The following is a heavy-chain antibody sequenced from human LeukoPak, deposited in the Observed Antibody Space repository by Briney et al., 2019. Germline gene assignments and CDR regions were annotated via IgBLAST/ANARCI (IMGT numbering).Heavy chain of an antibody. J-gene: IGHJ4*02. CDR3: ARFAPSQLGCFDY. V-gene: IGHV4-59*11. CDR2: IYYSGST. D-gene: IGHD1-1*01. Sequence: SETLSLTCTVSGDSISNPHWSWIRQPPGRGLEWIGNIYYSGSTNYNPSLKSRVTISVDTSKNQFSLKLTSATAADTAVYYCARFAPSQLGCFDYWGQGTPVTVSS. CDR1: GDSISNPH.